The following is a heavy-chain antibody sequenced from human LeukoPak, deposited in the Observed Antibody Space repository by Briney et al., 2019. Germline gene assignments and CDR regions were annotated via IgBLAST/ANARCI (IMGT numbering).Heavy chain of an antibody. J-gene: IGHJ3*02. Sequence: SETLSLTCTVSGGSISSYYWSWIRQPPGKGLEWIGYIYYSGSTNYNPSLKSRVTISVDTSKNQFSLKLSSVTAADTAVYYCARVVTMVRGVKAGAFDIWGQGTMVRLF. CDR3: ARVVTMVRGVKAGAFDI. V-gene: IGHV4-59*01. CDR1: GGSISSYY. D-gene: IGHD3-10*01. CDR2: IYYSGST.